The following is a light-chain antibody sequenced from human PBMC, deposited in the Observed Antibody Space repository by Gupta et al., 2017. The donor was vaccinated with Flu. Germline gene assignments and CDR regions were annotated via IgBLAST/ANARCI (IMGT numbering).Light chain of an antibody. CDR3: QQSYSAVT. CDR1: Y. J-gene: IGKJ5*01. CDR2: GAS. Sequence: YLNWYLQKPGNAPKLLIYGASNGPTGVPYRFSGSGSGTHFTLTISRRQPGDFGNYYWQQSYSAVTFGQGTRLDIK. V-gene: IGKV1-39*01.